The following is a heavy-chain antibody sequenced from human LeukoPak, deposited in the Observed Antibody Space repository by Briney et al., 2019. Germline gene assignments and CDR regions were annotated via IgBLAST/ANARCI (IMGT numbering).Heavy chain of an antibody. CDR3: ARDQRDGYIDY. J-gene: IGHJ4*02. Sequence: GSLRLSCAASGFTFSTSWMSWVRQVPGKGLEWVAVIWYDGSNKYYADSVKGRFTISRDNSKNTLYLQMNSLKAEDTAVYYCARDQRDGYIDYWGQGTLVTVPS. D-gene: IGHD5-24*01. CDR1: GFTFSTSW. CDR2: IWYDGSNK. V-gene: IGHV3-33*08.